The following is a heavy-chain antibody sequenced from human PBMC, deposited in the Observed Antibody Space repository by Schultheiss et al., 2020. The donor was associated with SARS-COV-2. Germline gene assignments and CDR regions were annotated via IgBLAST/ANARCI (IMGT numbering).Heavy chain of an antibody. D-gene: IGHD3-9*01. J-gene: IGHJ4*02. Sequence: GGSLRLSCAASGFTVSSNYMSWVRQAPGQGLEWVSGITGNGDYTHYAESVKGRFTISRDNSKNTLYLQMNSLRDEDTAVYYCARAVGVLRYFDLDYWGQGTLVTVSS. CDR1: GFTVSSNY. V-gene: IGHV3-53*01. CDR3: ARAVGVLRYFDLDY. CDR2: ITGNGDYT.